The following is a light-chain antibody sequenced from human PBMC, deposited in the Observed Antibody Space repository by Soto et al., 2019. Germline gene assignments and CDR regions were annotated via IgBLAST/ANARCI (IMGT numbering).Light chain of an antibody. Sequence: ENVLTQSPATLSLSPGERATLSCRASQSVSSYLAWYQQKPGQAPRLLIYDTSNRATGIPARFSGSGSGTDFTHTISSLEPEDFAVYYCQQRSNWPPMWTFGQGTKVEIK. CDR1: QSVSSY. J-gene: IGKJ1*01. CDR3: QQRSNWPPMWT. CDR2: DTS. V-gene: IGKV3-11*01.